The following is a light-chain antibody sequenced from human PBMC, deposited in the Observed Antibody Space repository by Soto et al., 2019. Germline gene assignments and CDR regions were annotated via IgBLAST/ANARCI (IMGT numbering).Light chain of an antibody. CDR1: QIVSSNY. CDR3: RQYGSSLLYT. J-gene: IGKJ2*01. V-gene: IGKV3-20*01. CDR2: GAS. Sequence: EIVLTQSPGTLSLSPGERATLSCRASQIVSSNYLAWYQQKPGQAPRLLIYGASSRATDIPDRFSGSGSGTDFTLTISRLEPQDFAVYYCRQYGSSLLYTFGQGTKLEIK.